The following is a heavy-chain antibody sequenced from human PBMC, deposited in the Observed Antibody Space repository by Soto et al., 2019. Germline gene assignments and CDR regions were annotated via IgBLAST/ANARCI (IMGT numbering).Heavy chain of an antibody. D-gene: IGHD3-3*02. Sequence: QVQLVQSGTEVKKPGASVRVSCKASGYTFLDFYIHWVRQAPGQGLEWMGFINPSGGGTTYAQQFQGRLTMTRVTSTSTAHMELISLRSEDTAMYYCARDKPFSAGYWGQGTLVT. CDR1: GYTFLDFY. CDR2: INPSGGGT. J-gene: IGHJ4*02. V-gene: IGHV1-46*01. CDR3: ARDKPFSAGY.